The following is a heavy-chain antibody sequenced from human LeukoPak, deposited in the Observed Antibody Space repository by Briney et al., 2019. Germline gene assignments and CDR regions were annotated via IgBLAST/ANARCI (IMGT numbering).Heavy chain of an antibody. CDR3: AKDRIVLVTATFDY. CDR2: IQNDRSNK. CDR1: GFTFSLYG. J-gene: IGHJ4*02. D-gene: IGHD2-21*02. Sequence: QTGGSLRLSCAASGFTFSLYGIHWVRQAPGKGLEWVAFIQNDRSNKYYADSVKGRFTISRDNSKNTLYLQMNSLRPDDTAMYYCAKDRIVLVTATFDYWGQGTLVTVSS. V-gene: IGHV3-30*02.